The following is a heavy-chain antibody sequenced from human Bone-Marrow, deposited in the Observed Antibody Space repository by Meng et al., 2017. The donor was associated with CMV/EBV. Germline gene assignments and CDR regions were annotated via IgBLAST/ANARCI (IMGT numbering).Heavy chain of an antibody. CDR1: GGSISSSSYY. V-gene: IGHV4-39*07. CDR3: ARGWYSSSDY. CDR2: IYYSGST. Sequence: SETLSLTCTVSGGSISSSSYYWGWIRQPPGKGLEWIGSIYYSGSTYYNPSLKSRVTISVDTSKNQFSLKLSSVTAADTAVYYCARGWYSSSDYWGQGPLVTFYS. D-gene: IGHD6-6*01. J-gene: IGHJ4*02.